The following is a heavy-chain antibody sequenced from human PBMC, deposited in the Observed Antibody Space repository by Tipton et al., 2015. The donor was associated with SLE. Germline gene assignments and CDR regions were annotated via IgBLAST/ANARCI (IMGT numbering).Heavy chain of an antibody. J-gene: IGHJ6*03. CDR2: ISHSRTT. CDR3: ARGVAGYFYYCYLDV. CDR1: GGSFNGYS. V-gene: IGHV4-34*01. Sequence: TLSLTCAVSGGSFNGYSWSWVRQSPGKGLEWIGEISHSRTTNYNPSLKSRVSMSLDTSTNQLSLRLSSVTAADTAVYYCARGVAGYFYYCYLDVWGKGTTVTIPS.